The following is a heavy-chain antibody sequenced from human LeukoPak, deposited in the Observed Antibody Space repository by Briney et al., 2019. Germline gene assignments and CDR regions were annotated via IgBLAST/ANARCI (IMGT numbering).Heavy chain of an antibody. CDR1: GGSISSSSYY. V-gene: IGHV4-39*01. CDR3: ARHWGTQTNGWYYRFDS. Sequence: SETLSLTCTVSGGSISSSSYYWGWIRQPPGKGLEWIGSIYYSGSTYYNPSLKSRVTISVDTSKNQSSLKLSSVTAADTAVYYCARHWGTQTNGWYYRFDSWGQGVLVTVSS. CDR2: IYYSGST. J-gene: IGHJ5*01. D-gene: IGHD6-19*01.